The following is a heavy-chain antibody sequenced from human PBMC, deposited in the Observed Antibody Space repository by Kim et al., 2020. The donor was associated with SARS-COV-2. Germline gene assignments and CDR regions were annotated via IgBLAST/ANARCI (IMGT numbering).Heavy chain of an antibody. Sequence: YADSVKGRFTISRDNAKNTLYLQMNSLRAEDTAVYYCARRQFSSGWYYFDYWGQGNLVTVSS. V-gene: IGHV3-74*01. CDR3: ARRQFSSGWYYFDY. D-gene: IGHD6-19*01. J-gene: IGHJ4*02.